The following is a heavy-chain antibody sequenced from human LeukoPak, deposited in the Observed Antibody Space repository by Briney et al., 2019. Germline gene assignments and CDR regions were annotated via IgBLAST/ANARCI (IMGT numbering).Heavy chain of an antibody. CDR2: INPNSGGT. CDR1: GYTFTGYD. D-gene: IGHD5-24*01. CDR3: ARDPVELNIDP. J-gene: IGHJ5*02. Sequence: RPSVNVSCKASGYTFTGYDMHCVRQAPGQGLEGMGWINPNSGGTNYAQKFQGRVTMTRDTSISTAYMELSRLRSDDTAVYYCARDPVELNIDPWGQGTLVTVSS. V-gene: IGHV1-2*02.